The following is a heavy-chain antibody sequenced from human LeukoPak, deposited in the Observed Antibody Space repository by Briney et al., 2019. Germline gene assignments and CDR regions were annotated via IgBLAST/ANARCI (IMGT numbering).Heavy chain of an antibody. CDR3: ARATVDHFDY. J-gene: IGHJ4*02. V-gene: IGHV3-7*01. Sequence: AGSLTLSCAASGFTFSSYAMSWVRQAPGKGLEWVANIKQDGSEKYYVDSVKGRITISRDNAKNSLYLQMNSLRAEDTAVYYCARATVDHFDYWGQGTLVTVSS. CDR2: IKQDGSEK. D-gene: IGHD7-27*01. CDR1: GFTFSSYA.